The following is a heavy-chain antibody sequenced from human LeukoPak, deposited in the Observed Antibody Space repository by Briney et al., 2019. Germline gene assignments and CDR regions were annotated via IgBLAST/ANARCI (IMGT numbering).Heavy chain of an antibody. CDR1: GGSISSSSYY. D-gene: IGHD3-3*01. CDR3: ARDYKPYYDFWSGTIRGFDY. J-gene: IGHJ4*02. V-gene: IGHV4-39*07. Sequence: PSETLSLTCTVSGGSISSSSYYWGWIRQPPGKGLEWIGSIYYSGSTYYNPSLKSRVTISVDTSKNQFSLKLSSVTAADTAVYYCARDYKPYYDFWSGTIRGFDYWGQGTLVTVSS. CDR2: IYYSGST.